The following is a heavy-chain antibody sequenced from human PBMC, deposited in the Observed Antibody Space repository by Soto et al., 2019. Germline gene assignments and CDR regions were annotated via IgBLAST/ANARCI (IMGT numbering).Heavy chain of an antibody. CDR2: IIPIFGTA. D-gene: IGHD3-22*01. V-gene: IGHV1-69*13. CDR3: ARGNDYYDSSGYYFDAFDI. J-gene: IGHJ3*02. CDR1: GGTFSSYA. Sequence: SVKVSCKASGGTFSSYAISWVRQAPGRGLEWMGGIIPIFGTANYAQKFQGRVTITADESTSTAYMELSSLRSEDTAVYYCARGNDYYDSSGYYFDAFDIWGQATMVTVSS.